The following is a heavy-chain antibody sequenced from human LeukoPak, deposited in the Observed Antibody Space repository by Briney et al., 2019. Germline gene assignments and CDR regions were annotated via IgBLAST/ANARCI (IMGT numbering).Heavy chain of an antibody. CDR2: INPSGGST. CDR1: GYTSTSYY. Sequence: GASVKVSCKASGYTSTSYYMHWVRQAPGQGLEWMGIINPSGGSTSYAQKFQGRVTMTWDTSTSTVYMELSSLRSEDTAVYYCARVLTGDDGYNWNFDYWGQGTLVTVSS. CDR3: ARVLTGDDGYNWNFDY. V-gene: IGHV1-46*01. J-gene: IGHJ4*02. D-gene: IGHD5-24*01.